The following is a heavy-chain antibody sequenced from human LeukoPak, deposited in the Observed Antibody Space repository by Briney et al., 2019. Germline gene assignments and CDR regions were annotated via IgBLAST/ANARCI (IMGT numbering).Heavy chain of an antibody. CDR1: GYSFTSYW. Sequence: GESLKISCNGSGYSFTSYWIGWVRHMPGKGLEWMGIIYPGDSDTRYRPSCQAQVPISADKPVSTAYLQWRSLKASDTAMYYCARRGSSYGISGANWFDPWGQGTLVTVSS. CDR2: IYPGDSDT. J-gene: IGHJ5*02. CDR3: ARRGSSYGISGANWFDP. D-gene: IGHD5-18*01. V-gene: IGHV5-51*01.